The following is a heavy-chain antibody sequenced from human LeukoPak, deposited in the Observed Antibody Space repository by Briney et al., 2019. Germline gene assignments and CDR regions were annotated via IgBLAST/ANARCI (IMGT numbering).Heavy chain of an antibody. V-gene: IGHV1-69*13. CDR1: GGTFSSYA. Sequence: GASVKVSCKASGGTFSSYAISWVRQAPGQGLEWMGGIIPIFGTANYAQKFQGRVTINADESTSAAYMELSSLRSEDTAVYYCARAQAIAVAGGGHFDYWGQGTLVTVSS. J-gene: IGHJ4*02. D-gene: IGHD6-19*01. CDR2: IIPIFGTA. CDR3: ARAQAIAVAGGGHFDY.